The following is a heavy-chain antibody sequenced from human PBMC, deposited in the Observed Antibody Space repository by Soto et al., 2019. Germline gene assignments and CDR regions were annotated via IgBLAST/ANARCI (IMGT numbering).Heavy chain of an antibody. D-gene: IGHD3-3*01. CDR1: GYTFTSYY. CDR2: INPSGGST. CDR3: ARVSEGHDFWSGYYTGSYYYYYGMDV. V-gene: IGHV1-46*01. Sequence: GASVKVSCKASGYTFTSYYMHWVRQAPGQGLEWMGIINPSGGSTSYAQKFQGRVTMTRDTSTSTVYMELSSLRSEDTAVYYCARVSEGHDFWSGYYTGSYYYYYGMDVWGQGTTVTVS. J-gene: IGHJ6*02.